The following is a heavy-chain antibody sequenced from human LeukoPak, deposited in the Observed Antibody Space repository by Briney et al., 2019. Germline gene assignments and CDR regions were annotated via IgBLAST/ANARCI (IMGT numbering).Heavy chain of an antibody. Sequence: TGGSLRLSCAASGFTFSSYSMNWVRQAPGKGLEWVSYISSSSSTIYYADSVKGRFTISRDNAKNSLYLQMNSLRAEDTAFYYCANGDSITSMVGWGQGTLVTVSS. CDR2: ISSSSSTI. D-gene: IGHD2-2*01. CDR1: GFTFSSYS. J-gene: IGHJ4*02. CDR3: ANGDSITSMVG. V-gene: IGHV3-48*04.